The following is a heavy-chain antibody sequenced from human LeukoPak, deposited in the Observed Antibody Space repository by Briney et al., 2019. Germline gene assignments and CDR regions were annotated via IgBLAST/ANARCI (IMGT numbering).Heavy chain of an antibody. CDR3: ARLSVGDGGAFDI. Sequence: PGGSLRLSCAASGFTFSRNYMSWVRQAPGKGLECVSVIHSGDSTYYSDSVKGRFTISRDNSKNTLYLQMNSLRAEDTALYYCARLSVGDGGAFDIWGQGTMVTVSS. J-gene: IGHJ3*02. D-gene: IGHD2-15*01. CDR2: IHSGDST. V-gene: IGHV3-53*01. CDR1: GFTFSRNY.